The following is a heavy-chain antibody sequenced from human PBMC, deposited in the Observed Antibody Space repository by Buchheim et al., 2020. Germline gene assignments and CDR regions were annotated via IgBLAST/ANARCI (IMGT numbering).Heavy chain of an antibody. J-gene: IGHJ4*02. CDR1: GFTFSSYA. D-gene: IGHD3-10*01. CDR3: ACYGSGSYSRVLIY. Sequence: QVQLVESGGGVVQPGRSLRLSCAASGFTFSSYAMHWVRQAPGKGLEWVGGIIPIFGTANYAQKFQGRVTITADESTSTAYMELSSLRSEDTAVYYCACYGSGSYSRVLIYWGQGTL. V-gene: IGHV1-69*01. CDR2: IIPIFGTA.